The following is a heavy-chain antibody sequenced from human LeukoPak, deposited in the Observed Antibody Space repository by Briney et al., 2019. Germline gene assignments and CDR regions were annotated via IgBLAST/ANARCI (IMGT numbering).Heavy chain of an antibody. CDR1: GGSFSGYY. V-gene: IGHV4-34*01. CDR2: INHSGST. J-gene: IGHJ4*02. CDR3: AAPRGWLQYFDY. D-gene: IGHD5-24*01. Sequence: SETLSLTCAVYGGSFSGYYWSWIRQPPGKGLEWIGEINHSGSTNYNPSLESRVTISVDTSKNQFSLKLSSVTAADTAVYYCAAPRGWLQYFDYWGQGTLVTVSS.